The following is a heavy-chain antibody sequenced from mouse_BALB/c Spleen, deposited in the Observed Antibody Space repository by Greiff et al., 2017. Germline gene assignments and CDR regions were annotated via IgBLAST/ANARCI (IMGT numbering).Heavy chain of an antibody. CDR2: IRSKSNNYAT. V-gene: IGHV10-1*02. CDR3: VRQRAYYGNYDYYAMDY. Sequence: EVKLMESGGGLVQPKGSLKLSCAASGFTFNTYAMNWVRQAPGKGLEWVARIRSKSNNYATYYADSVKDRFTISRDDSQSMLYLQMNNLKTEDTAMYYCVRQRAYYGNYDYYAMDYWGQGTSVTVSS. CDR1: GFTFNTYA. D-gene: IGHD2-10*01. J-gene: IGHJ4*01.